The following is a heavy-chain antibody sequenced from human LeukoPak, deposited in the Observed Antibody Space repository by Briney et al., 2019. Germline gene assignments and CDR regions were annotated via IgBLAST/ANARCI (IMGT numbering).Heavy chain of an antibody. Sequence: GASVKVSCKVSGYTLTELSMHWVRQAPGQGLEWMGWINPNSGGANYAQKFQGWVTMTRDTSISTAYMELSRLRSDDTAVYYCARGGCSGGSCYGGFWFDPWGQGTLVTVSS. CDR1: GYTLTELS. CDR3: ARGGCSGGSCYGGFWFDP. J-gene: IGHJ5*02. D-gene: IGHD2-15*01. V-gene: IGHV1-2*04. CDR2: INPNSGGA.